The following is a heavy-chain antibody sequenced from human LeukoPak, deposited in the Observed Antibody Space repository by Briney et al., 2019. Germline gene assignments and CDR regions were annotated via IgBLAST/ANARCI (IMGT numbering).Heavy chain of an antibody. Sequence: PGGSLRLSCAVSGFSFTNVWMNWVRQAPGKGLEWVGRIKNKDEGEKTDYAAPAKGRFTISRDDSKATLFLQMNSLKMEDTAIYYCTTGIDYGGGYWGQGTLVSVSS. CDR3: TTGIDYGGGY. D-gene: IGHD3-16*01. CDR1: GFSFTNVW. V-gene: IGHV3-15*07. J-gene: IGHJ4*02. CDR2: IKNKDEGEKT.